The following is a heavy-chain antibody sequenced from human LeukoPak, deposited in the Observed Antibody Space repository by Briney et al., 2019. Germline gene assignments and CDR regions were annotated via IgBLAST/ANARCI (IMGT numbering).Heavy chain of an antibody. Sequence: SETLSLTCTVSGGSISSYYWSWIRQPPGKGLEWIGYIYYSGSTNYNPSLKSRVTISVDTSKNQFSLKLSSVTAADTAVYYCAGPGQLAGGAFDIWGQGTMVTVSS. CDR3: AGPGQLAGGAFDI. V-gene: IGHV4-59*01. CDR2: IYYSGST. J-gene: IGHJ3*02. CDR1: GGSISSYY. D-gene: IGHD1-26*01.